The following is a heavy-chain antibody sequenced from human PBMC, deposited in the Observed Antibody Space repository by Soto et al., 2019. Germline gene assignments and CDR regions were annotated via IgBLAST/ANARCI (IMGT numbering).Heavy chain of an antibody. V-gene: IGHV3-30*18. CDR1: GFTFSSSG. Sequence: GGSLRLSCAASGFTFSSSGMHWVRQAPGKGLEWVAVISYDGSNKFYADSVRGRFTISRDNFRNTLYLQMNSLRAEDTAVYYCAKEFHSWNYFDYWGQGTLVTVSS. CDR3: AKEFHSWNYFDY. J-gene: IGHJ4*02. CDR2: ISYDGSNK. D-gene: IGHD1-20*01.